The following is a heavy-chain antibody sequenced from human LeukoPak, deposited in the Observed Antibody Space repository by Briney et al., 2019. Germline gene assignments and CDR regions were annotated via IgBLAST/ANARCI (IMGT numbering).Heavy chain of an antibody. Sequence: PGGSLRLSCRGSGFKFGDYAMTWVRQAPGKGLEWVGFIRREASGGTTEFAASVKGRFTISIDESKSIAYLQMNSLETEDTGVYYCARGPRLYGNWFDPWGQGTLVTVSS. CDR2: IRREASGGTT. CDR3: ARGPRLYGNWFDP. V-gene: IGHV3-49*04. CDR1: GFKFGDYA. D-gene: IGHD1-1*01. J-gene: IGHJ5*02.